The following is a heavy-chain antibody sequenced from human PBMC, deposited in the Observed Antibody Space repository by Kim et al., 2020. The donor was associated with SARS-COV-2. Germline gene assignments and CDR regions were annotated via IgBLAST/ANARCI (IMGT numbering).Heavy chain of an antibody. CDR1: GFTFSSYG. CDR3: ARDLVVVVAATPYSGDYYYYGMDV. Sequence: GGSLRLSCAASGFTFSSYGMHWVRQAPGKGLEWVAVIWYDGSNKYYADSVKGRFTISRDNSKNTLYLQMNSLRAEDTAVYYCARDLVVVVAATPYSGDYYYYGMDVWGQGTTVTVSS. D-gene: IGHD2-15*01. V-gene: IGHV3-33*01. J-gene: IGHJ6*02. CDR2: IWYDGSNK.